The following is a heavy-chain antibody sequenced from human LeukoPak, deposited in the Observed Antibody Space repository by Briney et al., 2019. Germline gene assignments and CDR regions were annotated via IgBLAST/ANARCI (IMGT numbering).Heavy chain of an antibody. V-gene: IGHV3-74*01. D-gene: IGHD4-17*01. Sequence: GGSLRLSCAASGFTFSSYWMHWVRQAPGKGLVWVSRINSDGSSTSYADSVRGRFTISRDNAKNTLYLQMNSLRAEDTAVYYCARDYGDYSYYFDYWGQGTLVTVSS. J-gene: IGHJ4*02. CDR2: INSDGSST. CDR3: ARDYGDYSYYFDY. CDR1: GFTFSSYW.